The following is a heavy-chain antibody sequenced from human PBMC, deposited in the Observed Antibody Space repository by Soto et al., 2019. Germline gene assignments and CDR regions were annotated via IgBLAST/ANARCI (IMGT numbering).Heavy chain of an antibody. D-gene: IGHD2-2*02. J-gene: IGHJ4*02. V-gene: IGHV1-3*01. CDR3: ARSFTVPAAIDY. CDR1: GYTFTSYA. Sequence: QVQLVQSGAEVKKPGASVKVSCKASGYTFTSYAMHWVRQAPGQRLEWMGWINAGNGNTKYSQKFQGRVTITRDTSASTAYIEMSSLRSEDTAVYYCARSFTVPAAIDYWAQGTRVTVSS. CDR2: INAGNGNT.